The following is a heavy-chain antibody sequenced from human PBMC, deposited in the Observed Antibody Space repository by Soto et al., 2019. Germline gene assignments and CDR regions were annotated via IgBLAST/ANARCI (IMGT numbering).Heavy chain of an antibody. CDR1: GGSFSGYY. J-gene: IGHJ6*02. V-gene: IGHV4-34*01. CDR3: ARGFYYGSGSYYYYYYGMDV. D-gene: IGHD3-10*01. Sequence: SETLSLTCAAYGGSFSGYYWSWIRQPPGKGLEWIGEINHSGSTNYNPSLKSRVTISVDTSKNQFSLKLSSVTAADTAVYYCARGFYYGSGSYYYYYYGMDVWGQGTTVTVSS. CDR2: INHSGST.